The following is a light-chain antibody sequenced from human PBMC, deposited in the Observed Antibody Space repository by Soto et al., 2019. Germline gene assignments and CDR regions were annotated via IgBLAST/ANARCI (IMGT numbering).Light chain of an antibody. CDR1: LSIGIN. CDR3: QQYNSWRQIT. J-gene: IGKJ5*01. CDR2: GAS. V-gene: IGKV3-15*01. Sequence: EIGMTQSPATLSVSPGERATLSCRARLSIGINVGWYQQRPGQAPRLLIYGASTRATGIPARFSGSGSGTEFTLTISSLDSEESAGYYCQQYNSWRQITVRQGTRLEMK.